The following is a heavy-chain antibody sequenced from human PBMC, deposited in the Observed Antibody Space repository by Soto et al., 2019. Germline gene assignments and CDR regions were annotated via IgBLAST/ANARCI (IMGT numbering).Heavy chain of an antibody. CDR3: ATQAPTYYYDSSGYYAYSPDAFDI. CDR1: GFTFSSYA. Sequence: PGGSMIVSCAASGFTFSSYARSWVSQTTGKGLEWVSAISGSGGSTYYADSVKGRFTISRDNSKNTLYLQMNSLRAEDTAVYYCATQAPTYYYDSSGYYAYSPDAFDIWGQGTMVTVSS. D-gene: IGHD3-22*01. J-gene: IGHJ3*02. CDR2: ISGSGGST. V-gene: IGHV3-23*01.